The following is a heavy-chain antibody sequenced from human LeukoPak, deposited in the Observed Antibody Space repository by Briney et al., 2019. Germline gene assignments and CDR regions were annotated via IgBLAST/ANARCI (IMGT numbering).Heavy chain of an antibody. V-gene: IGHV3-23*01. D-gene: IGHD4-17*01. CDR1: GFTFSSYA. CDR2: ISGSGGST. J-gene: IGHJ4*02. CDR3: AKTHPVTPPHAFVY. Sequence: GGSLRLSCAASGFTFSSYAMSWGRQAPGKGLEWVSAISGSGGSTYYADSVKGRFTISRDNAKNTLDLQMNSLRGEDTAVCHCAKTHPVTPPHAFVYCGPGPLFSVSS.